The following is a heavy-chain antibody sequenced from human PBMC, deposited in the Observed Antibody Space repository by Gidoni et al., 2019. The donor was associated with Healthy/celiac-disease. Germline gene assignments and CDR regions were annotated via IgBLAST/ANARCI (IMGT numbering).Heavy chain of an antibody. D-gene: IGHD4-17*01. CDR3: ARDRSRDYGDFPGNWFDP. Sequence: QVQLVESGGGVVQPGRSLRPSCAASGFTFSSYAMHWVRQAPGKGLEWVAVISYDGSNKYYADSVKGRFTISRDNSKNTLYLQMNSLRAEDTAVYYCARDRSRDYGDFPGNWFDPWGQGTLVTVSS. CDR1: GFTFSSYA. V-gene: IGHV3-30-3*01. CDR2: ISYDGSNK. J-gene: IGHJ5*02.